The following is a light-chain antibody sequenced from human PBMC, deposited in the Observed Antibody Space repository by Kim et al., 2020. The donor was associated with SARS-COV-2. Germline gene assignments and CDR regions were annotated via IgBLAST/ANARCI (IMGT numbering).Light chain of an antibody. CDR3: GTWDTRLSAVV. CDR1: NSNIGKNF. J-gene: IGLJ2*01. CDR2: DNN. Sequence: GQKVTISCSGSNSNIGKNFVSWYQLLPKRAPKLLIYDNNKRPSGIPDRFSGSKSGTSATLAITGLQTADEADYLCGTWDTRLSAVVFGGGTQLTVL. V-gene: IGLV1-51*01.